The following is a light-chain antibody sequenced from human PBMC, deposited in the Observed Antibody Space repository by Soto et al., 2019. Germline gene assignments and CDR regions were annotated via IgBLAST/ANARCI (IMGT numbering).Light chain of an antibody. J-gene: IGLJ2*01. Sequence: QSALTQPASVSGSPGQSVTISCTGTSCDVGGYNDVFWYQQHQGKAPELMNYEVRNRSSGVSNRFSGSKSGNTASLTISGRQGEYVAVYYCSSYTSSSTRVFGGGTKLTVL. CDR2: EVR. CDR3: SSYTSSSTRV. V-gene: IGLV2-14*01. CDR1: SCDVGGYND.